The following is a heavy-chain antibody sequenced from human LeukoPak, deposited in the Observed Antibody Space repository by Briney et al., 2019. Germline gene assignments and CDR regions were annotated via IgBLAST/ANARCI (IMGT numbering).Heavy chain of an antibody. V-gene: IGHV3-23*01. CDR1: GFTFSSYA. D-gene: IGHD3-22*01. Sequence: GGSLRLSCAASGFTFSSYAMSWVRQAPGKGLEWVSAISGSGGSTYYADSVKGRFTISRDNSKNTLYLQMNSLRAEDTAVYYCAKRRRYYYDSSGYPGYYFDYWAREPWSPSPQ. CDR2: ISGSGGST. CDR3: AKRRRYYYDSSGYPGYYFDY. J-gene: IGHJ4*02.